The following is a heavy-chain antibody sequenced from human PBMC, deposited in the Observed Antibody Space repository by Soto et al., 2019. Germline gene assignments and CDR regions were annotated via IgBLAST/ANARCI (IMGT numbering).Heavy chain of an antibody. V-gene: IGHV4-31*03. CDR1: GGSISSGGYY. CDR3: ARRGNWNYSFDY. CDR2: IYYSVST. Sequence: SETLSLTCSVSGGSISSGGYYWSWIGQYSGKGLEWIGYIYYSVSTFYNPSLKSRVTLSVDTSKNPFSLKLSSVTAADTAVYYCARRGNWNYSFDYWGQGTLVTVSS. J-gene: IGHJ4*02. D-gene: IGHD1-7*01.